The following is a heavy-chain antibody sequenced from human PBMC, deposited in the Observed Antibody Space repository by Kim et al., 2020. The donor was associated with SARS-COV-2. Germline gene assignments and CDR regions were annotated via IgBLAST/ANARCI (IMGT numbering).Heavy chain of an antibody. Sequence: GGSLRLSCAASGFTFSSYAMSWVRQAPGKGLEWVSVIYSGGSSTYYVDSVKGRFTISRSNAMNTLYLQMNSLRAEDTAVYHCAKAGETMVRGVIDWGRFACWGQGALVTVSS. V-gene: IGHV3-23*03. CDR1: GFTFSSYA. CDR2: IYSGGSST. CDR3: AKAGETMVRGVIDWGRFAC. D-gene: IGHD3-10*01. J-gene: IGHJ4*02.